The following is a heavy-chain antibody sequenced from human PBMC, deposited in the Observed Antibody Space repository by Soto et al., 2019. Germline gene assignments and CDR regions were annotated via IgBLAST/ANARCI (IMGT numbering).Heavy chain of an antibody. V-gene: IGHV4-39*07. Sequence: SETLSLTCIVSGESISGTIYYWGWIRQPPGKGLEWIGRINHSGSTNYNPSLKSRVTISVDTSKNQFSLKLSSVTAADTAVYYCAREKPYSSSWYHDYWGQGTLVTVSS. CDR3: AREKPYSSSWYHDY. CDR2: INHSGST. D-gene: IGHD6-13*01. CDR1: GESISGTIYY. J-gene: IGHJ4*02.